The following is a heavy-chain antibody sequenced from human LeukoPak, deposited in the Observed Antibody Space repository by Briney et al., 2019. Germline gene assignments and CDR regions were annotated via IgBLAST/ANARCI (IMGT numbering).Heavy chain of an antibody. V-gene: IGHV3-23*01. CDR2: ICGSAGGT. CDR3: AKRGVVIRVILVGFHKEAYYFDS. J-gene: IGHJ4*02. Sequence: PGGSLRLSCAVSGITLSNYGMSWVRQAPGKGLEWVAGICGSAGGTNYADSVKGRFTISRDNSKNTLYLQMNRLRAEDTAVYFCAKRGVVIRVILVGFHKEAYYFDSWGQGALVTVSS. CDR1: GITLSNYG. D-gene: IGHD3-22*01.